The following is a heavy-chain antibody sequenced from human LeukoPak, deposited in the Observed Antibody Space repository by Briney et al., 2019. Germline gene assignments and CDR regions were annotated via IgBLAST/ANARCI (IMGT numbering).Heavy chain of an antibody. J-gene: IGHJ4*02. D-gene: IGHD2-8*02. CDR3: AGHHPRNTVDF. CDR1: GGSISSYY. CDR2: ISDIGSI. V-gene: IGHV4-59*08. Sequence: PSETLSLTCTVSGGSISSYYWSWIRQPPGKGLEWIAYISDIGSINYTPSLKSRVTISLDTSKNQFSLKLGSVTAADTAVYYCAGHHPRNTVDFWGQGTLVTVSS.